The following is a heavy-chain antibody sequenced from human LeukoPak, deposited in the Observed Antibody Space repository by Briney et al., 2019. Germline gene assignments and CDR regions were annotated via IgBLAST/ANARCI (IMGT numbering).Heavy chain of an antibody. Sequence: HAGGSLRLSCAASGFTFSSYAMSWVRQAPGKGLEWVSAISGSGGSTYYADSVKGRFTISRDNSKNTLYLQMNSLRAEDTAVYYCAKARDYVWGSYRYLDYWGQGTLVTVSS. CDR3: AKARDYVWGSYRYLDY. V-gene: IGHV3-23*01. D-gene: IGHD3-16*02. CDR2: ISGSGGST. CDR1: GFTFSSYA. J-gene: IGHJ4*02.